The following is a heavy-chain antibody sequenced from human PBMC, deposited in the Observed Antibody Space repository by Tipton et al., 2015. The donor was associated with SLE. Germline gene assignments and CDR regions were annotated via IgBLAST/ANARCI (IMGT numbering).Heavy chain of an antibody. J-gene: IGHJ5*02. CDR3: ARDSSHVPGFDP. D-gene: IGHD6-13*01. Sequence: QSGPEVKRPGSSVKISCRAAGGTSSNYAISWVRQAPGQGLEWMGGIIPIFGKTNYAQKFQGRLTITADESTSTAYMELTSLRSEDTAVYYCARDSSHVPGFDPWGQGTLVTVSS. CDR2: IIPIFGKT. V-gene: IGHV1-69*01. CDR1: GGTSSNYA.